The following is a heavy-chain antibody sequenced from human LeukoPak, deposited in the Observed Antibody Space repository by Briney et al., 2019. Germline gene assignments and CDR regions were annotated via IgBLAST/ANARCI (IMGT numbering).Heavy chain of an antibody. CDR3: ARVGYSYGYGAFDI. V-gene: IGHV4-4*07. J-gene: IGHJ3*02. Sequence: SETLSLTCTVSGGSISSYYWSWIRQPAGKGLEWIGRIYTSGSTNYNPSLKSRVTMSVDTSKNQFSLKLSSVTAADTAVYYCARVGYSYGYGAFDIWGQGTMVTVSS. D-gene: IGHD5-18*01. CDR1: GGSISSYY. CDR2: IYTSGST.